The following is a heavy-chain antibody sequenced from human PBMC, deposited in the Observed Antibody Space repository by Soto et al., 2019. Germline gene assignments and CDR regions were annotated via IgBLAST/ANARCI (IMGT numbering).Heavy chain of an antibody. CDR3: ARDGSLNYGDHAFDY. CDR2: IYYSGST. J-gene: IGHJ4*02. D-gene: IGHD4-17*01. V-gene: IGHV4-31*03. CDR1: CGSISSGGYY. Sequence: QVQLQESGPGLVKPSQTLSLTCTVSCGSISSGGYYWSWIRQHPGKGLEWIGYIYYSGSTYYNPSLKSRVTISVATSKNRFSLKLSSVTAADTAVYYCARDGSLNYGDHAFDYWGQGTLVTVSS.